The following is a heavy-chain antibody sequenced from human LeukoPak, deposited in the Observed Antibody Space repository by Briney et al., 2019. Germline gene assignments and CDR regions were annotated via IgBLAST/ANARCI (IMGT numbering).Heavy chain of an antibody. D-gene: IGHD4-11*01. CDR3: AKDGSRRITTSDYFDY. V-gene: IGHV3-23*01. Sequence: PGGSLRLSCAASGLTVSSFAMSWVRHAPGKGLEWVSGISGRGGSTFHADSVKGRFTISRDNSKNTLYLQMNSLRAEDTAVYYCAKDGSRRITTSDYFDYWGQGTLVTVSS. CDR2: ISGRGGST. J-gene: IGHJ4*02. CDR1: GLTVSSFA.